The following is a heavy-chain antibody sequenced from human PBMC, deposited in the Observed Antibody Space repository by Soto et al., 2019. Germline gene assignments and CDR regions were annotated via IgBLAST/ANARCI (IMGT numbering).Heavy chain of an antibody. J-gene: IGHJ6*02. V-gene: IGHV1-69*13. CDR3: AREAPYCTSATCPKFYDMDV. CDR2: IIPILNSP. Sequence: SSGKGCCKAFGGRFGRYAITWVRRAPGQGLEWLGGIIPILNSPAYAQKFQARVVITADEITNTAYMELNSLRFDDTAVYYCAREAPYCTSATCPKFYDMDVWGQGTTVTVSS. CDR1: GGRFGRYA. D-gene: IGHD2-2*01.